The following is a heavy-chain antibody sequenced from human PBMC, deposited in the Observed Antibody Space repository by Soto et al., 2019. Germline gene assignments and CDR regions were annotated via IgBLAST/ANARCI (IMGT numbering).Heavy chain of an antibody. J-gene: IGHJ4*02. V-gene: IGHV3-21*01. CDR3: VRARPFGY. CDR2: ISIAGTYI. D-gene: IGHD3-10*01. CDR1: GFAFSNYS. Sequence: EVQLVESGGGLDKHGGSLRLSCVASGFAFSNYSMTWVRQAPGKGLEWVSSISIAGTYIYYADSVKGRFTISRDNAENSVSLQMNSLRAEDTAVYYCVRARPFGYSGQGTLVTVSS.